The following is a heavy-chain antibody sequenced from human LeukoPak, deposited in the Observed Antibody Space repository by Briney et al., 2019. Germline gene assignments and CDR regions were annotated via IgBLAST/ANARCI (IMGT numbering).Heavy chain of an antibody. J-gene: IGHJ5*02. CDR3: AREYGSGLVGWFDP. CDR1: GGSISSGGYY. CDR2: IYYSGST. D-gene: IGHD3-10*01. Sequence: SQTPSLTCTVSGGSISSGGYYWSWIRQHPGTGLEWIGYIYYSGSTYYNPSLKSRVTISVGTSKNQFSLKLSSVTAADTAVYYCAREYGSGLVGWFDPWGQGTLVTVSS. V-gene: IGHV4-31*03.